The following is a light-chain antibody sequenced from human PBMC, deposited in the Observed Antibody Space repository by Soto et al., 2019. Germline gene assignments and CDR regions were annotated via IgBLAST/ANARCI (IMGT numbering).Light chain of an antibody. CDR2: DAS. CDR1: QTVRNNY. Sequence: EIVLTQSPATLSLSPGERVTLSCRASQTVRNNYLAWYQQKPGQAPRLLIYDASSRATGIPDRFSGGGSGTDFTLTISRLEPEDFAVYYCQQFSSYPLTFGGGTKVDIK. J-gene: IGKJ4*01. V-gene: IGKV3-20*01. CDR3: QQFSSYPLT.